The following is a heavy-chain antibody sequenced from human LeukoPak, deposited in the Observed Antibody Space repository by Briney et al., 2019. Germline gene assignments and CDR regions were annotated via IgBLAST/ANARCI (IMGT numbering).Heavy chain of an antibody. CDR3: ARGLLYGGSYYDNWFDP. D-gene: IGHD1-26*01. Sequence: ASVKVSCKASGGTFSSYAISWVRQAPGQGREWMGGIIPIFGTANYAQKFQGRVTITTDESTSTAYMELSSLRSEDTAVYYCARGLLYGGSYYDNWFDPWGQGTLVTVSS. CDR1: GGTFSSYA. V-gene: IGHV1-69*05. J-gene: IGHJ5*02. CDR2: IIPIFGTA.